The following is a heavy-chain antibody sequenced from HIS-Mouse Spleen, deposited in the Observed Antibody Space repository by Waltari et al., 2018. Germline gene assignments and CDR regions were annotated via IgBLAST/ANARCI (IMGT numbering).Heavy chain of an antibody. D-gene: IGHD3-10*01. CDR2: ISYDGSNK. CDR3: AKARSYYYGSGSYYYFDY. V-gene: IGHV3-30*18. CDR1: GFPFSIYG. J-gene: IGHJ4*02. Sequence: QVQLVESGGGVVQPGRSLRLSCAASGFPFSIYGWHWVRQAPGKGLVWVAVISYDGSNKYYADSVKGRFTISRDNSKNTLYLQMNSLRAEDTAVYYCAKARSYYYGSGSYYYFDYWGQGTLVTVSS.